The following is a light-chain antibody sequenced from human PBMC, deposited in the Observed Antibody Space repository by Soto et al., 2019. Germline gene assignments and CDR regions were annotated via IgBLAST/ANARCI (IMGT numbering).Light chain of an antibody. CDR3: QSYDSSLSGYV. V-gene: IGLV1-40*01. CDR2: GDS. J-gene: IGLJ1*01. CDR1: SSNIGANYD. Sequence: QSVLTQPPSVSGAPGQRVTIFCTGSSSNIGANYDVHWYRQLPGTAPKLLIYGDSNRPSGVPDRFSGSKSGTSASLAITGLQAEDEADYYCQSYDSSLSGYVFGTGTKVTVL.